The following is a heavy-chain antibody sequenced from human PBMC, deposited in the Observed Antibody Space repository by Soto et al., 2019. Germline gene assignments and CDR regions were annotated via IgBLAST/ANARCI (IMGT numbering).Heavy chain of an antibody. CDR1: GFTVSSNY. Sequence: EVQLVESGGGLVQPGGSLRLSCAASGFTVSSNYMSWVRQAPGKGLEWVSVIYSGGSTYYADSGKGRFTISRDNSKNTLYLQLNSLRAEDTSVYYCARGLYGSGWYGLNDYWGQGTLVTVSS. J-gene: IGHJ4*02. CDR2: IYSGGST. V-gene: IGHV3-66*01. CDR3: ARGLYGSGWYGLNDY. D-gene: IGHD6-19*01.